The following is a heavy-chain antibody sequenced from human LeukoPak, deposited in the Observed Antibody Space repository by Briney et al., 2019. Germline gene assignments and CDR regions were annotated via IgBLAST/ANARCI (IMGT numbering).Heavy chain of an antibody. D-gene: IGHD1-26*01. CDR3: ARDHSGSRYYFDY. V-gene: IGHV4-59*01. CDR2: IYYGGST. J-gene: IGHJ4*02. Sequence: SETLSLTCTVSGDSFSRYYWSWIRQPPGKGLEWIAYIYYGGSTNYNPSLKSRVTISLDTSKNQFSLKLTSVTAADTAVYYCARDHSGSRYYFDYWGQGTLVTVSS. CDR1: GDSFSRYY.